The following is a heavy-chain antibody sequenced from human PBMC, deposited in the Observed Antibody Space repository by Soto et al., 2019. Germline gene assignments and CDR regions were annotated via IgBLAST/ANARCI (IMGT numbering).Heavy chain of an antibody. D-gene: IGHD3-22*01. J-gene: IGHJ4*02. CDR3: AKTHYYDSSGGPFAGEYFDY. Sequence: GGSLRLSCAASGFTFSSYAMSWVRQAPGKGLEWVSAISGSGGSTYYADSVKGRFTISRDNSKNTLYLQMNSLRAEDTAVYYCAKTHYYDSSGGPFAGEYFDYWGQGTLVTVSS. V-gene: IGHV3-23*01. CDR1: GFTFSSYA. CDR2: ISGSGGST.